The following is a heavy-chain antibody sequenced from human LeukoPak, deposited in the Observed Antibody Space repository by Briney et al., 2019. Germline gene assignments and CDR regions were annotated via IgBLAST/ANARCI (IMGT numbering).Heavy chain of an antibody. CDR1: GFTFSTYG. J-gene: IGHJ5*02. D-gene: IGHD2-2*01. CDR3: ARYSSTMGANWFDP. Sequence: PGGSLRLSCAASGFTFSTYGMHWVRQAPGKGLEWVAVIWYGGSNTYYADSVKGRFTISRDNSKNTLYLQMNSLRAEDTAVYYCARYSSTMGANWFDPWGQGTLVTVSS. CDR2: IWYGGSNT. V-gene: IGHV3-33*08.